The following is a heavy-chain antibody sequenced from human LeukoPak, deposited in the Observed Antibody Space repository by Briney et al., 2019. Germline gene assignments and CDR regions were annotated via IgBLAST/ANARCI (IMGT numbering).Heavy chain of an antibody. CDR2: IYYSGST. Sequence: SETLSLTCTVSGGSISSGDYYWSWIRQPPGKGLEWIGYIYYSGSTYYNPSLKSRPTISVDTSKNQFSPKLNSVTAADRGVYYCAREVRGVSFFDYWSRGTLVTVSS. J-gene: IGHJ4*02. D-gene: IGHD3-10*01. CDR1: GGSISSGDYY. V-gene: IGHV4-30-4*01. CDR3: AREVRGVSFFDY.